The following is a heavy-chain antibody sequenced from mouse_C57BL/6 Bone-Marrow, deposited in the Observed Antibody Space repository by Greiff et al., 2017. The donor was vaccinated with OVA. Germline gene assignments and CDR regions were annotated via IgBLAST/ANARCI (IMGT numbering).Heavy chain of an antibody. Sequence: EVQLQESGAELVRPGASVKLSCTASGFNIKDDYMHWVKQRPEQGLEWIGWIDPENGDTEYASKFQGKATITADTSSNTAYLQLSSLTSEDNAVYYCTMYGYDWYFDVWGTGTTVTVSS. V-gene: IGHV14-4*01. CDR1: GFNIKDDY. CDR3: TMYGYDWYFDV. J-gene: IGHJ1*03. D-gene: IGHD2-2*01. CDR2: IDPENGDT.